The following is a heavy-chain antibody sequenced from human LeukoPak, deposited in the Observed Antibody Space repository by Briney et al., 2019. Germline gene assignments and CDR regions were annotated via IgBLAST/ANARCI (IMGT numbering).Heavy chain of an antibody. J-gene: IGHJ6*02. CDR2: IYYSGST. V-gene: IGHV4-59*01. Sequence: SETLSLTCTVSGGSISSYYWSWIRQPPGKVLEWIGYIYYSGSTNYNPSLKSRVTISVDTSKNQFSLKLSSVTAADTAVYYCARAVSGSYYVPNYYYYYGMDVWGQGTTVTVSS. CDR3: ARAVSGSYYVPNYYYYYGMDV. D-gene: IGHD3-10*01. CDR1: GGSISSYY.